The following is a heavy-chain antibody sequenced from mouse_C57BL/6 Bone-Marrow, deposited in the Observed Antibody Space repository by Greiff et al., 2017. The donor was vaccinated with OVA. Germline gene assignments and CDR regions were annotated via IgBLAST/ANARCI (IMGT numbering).Heavy chain of an antibody. V-gene: IGHV1-63*01. CDR2: IYPGGGST. D-gene: IGHD1-1*01. Sequence: VQLQQSGAELVRPGTSVKLSCKASGYTFTNYWIGWAKQRPGHGLEWIGDIYPGGGSTNYNEKFKGKATLTADKSSSTAYMQFSSLTTEDSAIYYGAGRLITTSYWYFDVWGTGTTVTVSS. CDR1: GYTFTNYW. J-gene: IGHJ1*03. CDR3: AGRLITTSYWYFDV.